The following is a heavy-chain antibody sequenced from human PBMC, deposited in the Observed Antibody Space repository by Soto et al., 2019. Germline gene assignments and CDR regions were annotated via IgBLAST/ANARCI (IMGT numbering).Heavy chain of an antibody. CDR1: GYSFTSYW. Sequence: EVQLVQSGAEVKKPGESLKISCKGSGYSFTSYWIGWVRQMPGKGLEWMGIIDPGDSDTRYSPSFHGQVTISADKAISTAYLQWSSVTASDTAMYYCARHPQPRIVLVPAAIGWFDPWGQRTLVTVSS. V-gene: IGHV5-51*01. CDR3: ARHPQPRIVLVPAAIGWFDP. D-gene: IGHD2-2*01. CDR2: IDPGDSDT. J-gene: IGHJ5*02.